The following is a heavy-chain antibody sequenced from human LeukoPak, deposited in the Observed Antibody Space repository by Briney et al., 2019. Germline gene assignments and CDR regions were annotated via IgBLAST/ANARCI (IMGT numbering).Heavy chain of an antibody. Sequence: PSETLSLTCTVAGGSISSYYWSWIRQPPGKGLEWIGYIYYSGSTNYNPSLKSRVTISVDTSKNQFSLKLSSVTAADTAVYYCARHGYSSGSLAWFDPWGQGTPVTVSS. D-gene: IGHD6-19*01. CDR2: IYYSGST. CDR3: ARHGYSSGSLAWFDP. CDR1: GGSISSYY. V-gene: IGHV4-59*01. J-gene: IGHJ5*02.